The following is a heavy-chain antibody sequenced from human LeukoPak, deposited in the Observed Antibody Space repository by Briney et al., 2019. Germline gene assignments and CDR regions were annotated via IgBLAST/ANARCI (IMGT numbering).Heavy chain of an antibody. CDR2: ISSSSSTI. CDR3: ARVHTSSYAADL. D-gene: IGHD3-22*01. J-gene: IGHJ5*02. CDR1: GITLSNYG. V-gene: IGHV3-48*04. Sequence: GGSLRLSCAVSGITLSNYGMSWVRQAPGKGLEWISYISSSSSTIDFADSVKGRFTISRDNARNSVYLQMNSLRAEDTAVYYCARVHTSSYAADLWGQGTLVTVSS.